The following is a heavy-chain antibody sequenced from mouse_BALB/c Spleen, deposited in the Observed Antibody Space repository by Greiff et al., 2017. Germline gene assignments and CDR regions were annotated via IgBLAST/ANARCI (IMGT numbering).Heavy chain of an antibody. Sequence: QVQLQQSGAELAKPGASVKMSCKASGYTFTSYWMHWVKQRPGQGLEWIGYINPSTGYTEYNQKFKDKATLTADKSSSTAYMQLSSLTSEDSAVYCCAREDYGNYVCYWGQGTLVTVSA. CDR3: AREDYGNYVCY. D-gene: IGHD2-1*01. CDR2: INPSTGYT. V-gene: IGHV1-7*01. CDR1: GYTFTSYW. J-gene: IGHJ3*01.